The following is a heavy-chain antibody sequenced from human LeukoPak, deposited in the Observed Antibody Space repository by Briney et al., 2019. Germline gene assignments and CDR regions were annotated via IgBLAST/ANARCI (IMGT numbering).Heavy chain of an antibody. CDR3: SREKKDSFDY. Sequence: PGGSLRLSCTASGFTVSGNYMSWVRQAPGKGLEWVAVIYSGGSGYYADSVKGRYASFRDNSNDTLYLHMQRLRAQDTAVYYVSREKKDSFDYWGQGTLVTVSS. CDR2: IYSGGSG. J-gene: IGHJ4*02. V-gene: IGHV3-53*01. CDR1: GFTVSGNY.